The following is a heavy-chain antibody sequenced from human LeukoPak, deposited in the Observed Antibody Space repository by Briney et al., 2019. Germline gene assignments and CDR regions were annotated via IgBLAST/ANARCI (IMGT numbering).Heavy chain of an antibody. CDR1: GGSISSGDYY. CDR2: IYYSGST. CDR3: ARDRSYGDYLFDY. Sequence: PSQTLSLTCTVSGGSISSGDYYWSWIRQPPGKGREWIGYIYYSGSTYYNPSLKSRVTISVDTSKNQFSLKLSSVTAADTAVYYCARDRSYGDYLFDYWGQGTLVTVSS. V-gene: IGHV4-30-4*08. J-gene: IGHJ4*02. D-gene: IGHD4-17*01.